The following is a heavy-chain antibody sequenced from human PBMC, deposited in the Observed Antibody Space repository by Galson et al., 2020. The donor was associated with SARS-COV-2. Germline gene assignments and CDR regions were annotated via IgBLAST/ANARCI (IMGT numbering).Heavy chain of an antibody. CDR2: IYYSGRT. Sequence: SQTLSLTCTVSGDYISYGGHYWSWVRQHPGKGLEWIGYIYYSGRTYYNPSLQSRVTISIDMSKNQFSLELSSVTAADTAVYYCATQIINYGSGRNLYFDLWGRGTLVTVSS. D-gene: IGHD3-10*01. CDR3: ATQIINYGSGRNLYFDL. J-gene: IGHJ2*01. CDR1: GDYISYGGHY. V-gene: IGHV4-31*03.